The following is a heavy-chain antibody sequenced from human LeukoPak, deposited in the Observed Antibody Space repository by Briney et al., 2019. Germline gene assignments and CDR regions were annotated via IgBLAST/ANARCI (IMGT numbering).Heavy chain of an antibody. V-gene: IGHV3-13*01. CDR3: ARGDVWIGELFTGYYYGMDV. Sequence: RPGGSLRLSCAASGFTFSSYDMHWVRQATGKGLEWVSAIGTAGDTYYPGSVKGRFTISRENAKNSLYLQMNSLRAGDTAVYYCARGDVWIGELFTGYYYGMDVWGQGTTVTVSS. J-gene: IGHJ6*02. CDR2: IGTAGDT. D-gene: IGHD3-10*01. CDR1: GFTFSSYD.